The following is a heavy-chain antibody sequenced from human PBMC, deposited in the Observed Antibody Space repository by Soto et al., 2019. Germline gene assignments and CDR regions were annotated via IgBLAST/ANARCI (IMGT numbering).Heavy chain of an antibody. J-gene: IGHJ4*02. CDR2: TRNKANSYTT. CDR1: GFTFSDHY. CDR3: ARPHGDYDFFGY. Sequence: PGGSLRLSCAASGFTFSDHYMDWVRQAPGKGLEWVGRTRNKANSYTTEYAASVEGRFTISRDDSKNSLYLQMNSLKTEDTAVYYCARPHGDYDFFGYWGQGTLVTVYS. V-gene: IGHV3-72*01. D-gene: IGHD4-17*01.